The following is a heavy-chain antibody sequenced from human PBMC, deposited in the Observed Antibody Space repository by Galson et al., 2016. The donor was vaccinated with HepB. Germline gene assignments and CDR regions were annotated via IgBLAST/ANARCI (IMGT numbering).Heavy chain of an antibody. D-gene: IGHD4-23*01. V-gene: IGHV1-69*06. J-gene: IGHJ3*01. CDR1: GGTFSSYP. CDR2: IMPIYGTA. CDR3: ARDGIEGGGPDAFDL. Sequence: SVKVSCKASGGTFSSYPISWVRQAPGLGLEWMGGIMPIYGTANYAQKFQGRVTITADKSAAIGYMELNSLGPDDTAMYYCARDGIEGGGPDAFDLWGQGTMVIVSS.